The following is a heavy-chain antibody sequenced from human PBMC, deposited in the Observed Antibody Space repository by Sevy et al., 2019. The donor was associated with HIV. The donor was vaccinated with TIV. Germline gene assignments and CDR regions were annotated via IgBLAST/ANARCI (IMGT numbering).Heavy chain of an antibody. J-gene: IGHJ6*02. CDR2: ISAYNGNT. Sequence: ASVKVSCKASGYTFTSYGISWVRQAPGQGLEWMGWISAYNGNTNYAQKLQGRVTMTTDTSTSTAYMELRSLRSDDTAVLYCAREAPGERLVSRYYYYYYGMDVWGQGTTVTVSS. D-gene: IGHD2-2*01. V-gene: IGHV1-18*01. CDR1: GYTFTSYG. CDR3: AREAPGERLVSRYYYYYYGMDV.